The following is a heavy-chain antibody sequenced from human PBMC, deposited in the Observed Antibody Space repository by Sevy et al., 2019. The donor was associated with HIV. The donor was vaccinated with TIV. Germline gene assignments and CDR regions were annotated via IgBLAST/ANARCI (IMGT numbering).Heavy chain of an antibody. J-gene: IGHJ3*02. CDR3: ARHPIPRGGIEARPDDAFDI. Sequence: SETLSLTCTVSGGSISSSSYYWGWIRQPPGKGLEWIASIHYSGSTYYKSSLKSRVTISVDTSKNQFSLKVRSLSAADAAVYYCARHPIPRGGIEARPDDAFDIWGQGTMVTVSS. V-gene: IGHV4-39*01. CDR2: IHYSGST. CDR1: GGSISSSSYY. D-gene: IGHD6-6*01.